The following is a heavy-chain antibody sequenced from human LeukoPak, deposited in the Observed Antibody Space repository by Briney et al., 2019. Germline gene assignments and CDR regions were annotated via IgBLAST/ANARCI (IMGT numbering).Heavy chain of an antibody. V-gene: IGHV3-7*03. J-gene: IGHJ1*01. CDR1: GFSFSDST. CDR3: ARGGAGGGYFPT. CDR2: MKEDGSDE. Sequence: GGSLRLSCVASGFSFSDSTMSWVRQAAGKGLEWVAKMKEDGSDENYVDSVKGRFTISRDNARNLLHLQMKSLRAEDTAVYFCARGGAGGGYFPTWGQGILVIVSS. D-gene: IGHD3-16*01.